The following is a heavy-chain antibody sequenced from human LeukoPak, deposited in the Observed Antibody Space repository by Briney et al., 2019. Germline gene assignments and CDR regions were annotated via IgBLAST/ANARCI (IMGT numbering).Heavy chain of an antibody. Sequence: SETLSLTCRVSGGSISSYHWGWIRQPAGKGLEWIGRIYRNGNTDYYPSLESRLTMSVDTTTNHFSLKLSSVTAADTAVYYCAREGAFDINWFDSWGQGTLVTVSS. CDR3: AREGAFDINWFDS. V-gene: IGHV4-4*07. J-gene: IGHJ5*01. CDR1: GGSISSYH. D-gene: IGHD3-9*01. CDR2: IYRNGNT.